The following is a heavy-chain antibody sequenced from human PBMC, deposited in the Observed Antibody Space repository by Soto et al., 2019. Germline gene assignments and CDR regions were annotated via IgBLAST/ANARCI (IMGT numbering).Heavy chain of an antibody. V-gene: IGHV4-61*01. J-gene: IGHJ4*02. D-gene: IGHD5-12*01. CDR2: IYYSGST. CDR3: ARDFGGYLFDY. CDR1: GGSVSSGSYY. Sequence: SETLSLTCTVSGGSVSSGSYYWSWIRQPPGKGLEWIGYIYYSGSTNYNPSLKSRVTISVDTSKNQFSLKLSSVTAADTAVYYCARDFGGYLFDYWGQGTLVTVSS.